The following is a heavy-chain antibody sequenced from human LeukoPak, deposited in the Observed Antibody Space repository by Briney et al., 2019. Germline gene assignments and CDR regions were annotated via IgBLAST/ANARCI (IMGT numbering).Heavy chain of an antibody. CDR3: SRESGAFSPFGY. Sequence: SETLSLTCSVSGGSISSYSWTWIRQPPGKGLEWIGFIDYSGSSNYNPSLKSRVTMSLDKSKNHLSLNLTSVTAADTAVYYCSRESGAFSPFGYWGQGTLVTVSS. V-gene: IGHV4-59*12. CDR1: GGSISSYS. J-gene: IGHJ4*02. D-gene: IGHD1-26*01. CDR2: IDYSGSS.